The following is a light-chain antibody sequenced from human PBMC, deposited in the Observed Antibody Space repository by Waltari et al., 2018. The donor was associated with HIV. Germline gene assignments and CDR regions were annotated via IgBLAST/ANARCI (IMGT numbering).Light chain of an antibody. V-gene: IGLV3-19*01. CDR2: GKQ. CDR3: GSRKRFSGQLGT. CDR1: TLKTYF. Sequence: SSDLTQDPTLSVPLGQTVSLTCQGGTLKTYFATWYQQRPSLAPVHVVYGKQKRPSGTSDRFYGSASGATGSLTITRSRAEDEAVYFCGSRKRFSGQLGTFGGGTQLSVL. J-gene: IGLJ2*01.